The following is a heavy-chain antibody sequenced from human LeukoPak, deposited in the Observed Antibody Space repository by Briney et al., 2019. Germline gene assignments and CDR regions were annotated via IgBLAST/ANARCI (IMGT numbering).Heavy chain of an antibody. CDR2: ISYDGSNK. Sequence: GRSPRLSCAASGFTFSSYAMHWVRQAPGKGLEWVAVISYDGSNKYYADSVKGRFTISRDNSKNTLYLQMNSLRAEDTAVYYCARPLQRYYYYGMDVWGQGTTVTVSS. CDR1: GFTFSSYA. V-gene: IGHV3-30-3*01. D-gene: IGHD4-11*01. CDR3: ARPLQRYYYYGMDV. J-gene: IGHJ6*02.